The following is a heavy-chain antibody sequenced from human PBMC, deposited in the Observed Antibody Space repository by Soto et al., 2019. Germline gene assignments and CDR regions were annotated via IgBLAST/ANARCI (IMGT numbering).Heavy chain of an antibody. CDR1: GYSFTSYW. D-gene: IGHD3-3*01. CDR2: IDPSDSYT. J-gene: IGHJ6*02. Sequence: GESLKISCKGSGYSFTSYWISWVRQMPGKGLEWMGRIDPSDSYTNYSPSFQGHVTISADKSISTAYLQWSSLKASDTAMYYCASPYYDFWSGYFSARPYYYGMDVWGQGTTVTVSS. CDR3: ASPYYDFWSGYFSARPYYYGMDV. V-gene: IGHV5-10-1*01.